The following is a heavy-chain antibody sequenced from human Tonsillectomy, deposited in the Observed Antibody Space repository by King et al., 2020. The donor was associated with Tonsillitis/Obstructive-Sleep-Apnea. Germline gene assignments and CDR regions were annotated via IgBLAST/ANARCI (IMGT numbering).Heavy chain of an antibody. Sequence: LQLQESGPGLVKPSENLSLTCTVSGGSVSSNTFYWGWVHQPPGKGLEWIGSGYYNGDTYYNPSLESRVTIYVDTSTNQLSLNLRSVTAADTAVYFCARQTPLHRDYYYYMDVWGTGTTVTVSS. CDR2: GYYNGDT. D-gene: IGHD4-11*01. CDR1: GGSVSSNTFY. J-gene: IGHJ6*03. CDR3: ARQTPLHRDYYYYMDV. V-gene: IGHV4-39*01.